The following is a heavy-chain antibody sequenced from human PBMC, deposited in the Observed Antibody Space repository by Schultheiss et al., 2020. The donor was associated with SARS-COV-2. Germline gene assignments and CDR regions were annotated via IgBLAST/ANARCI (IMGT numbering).Heavy chain of an antibody. CDR1: GFSLSTSGMR. CDR3: ARTDISSGWSDFDY. CDR2: IDWDDDK. V-gene: IGHV2-70*04. D-gene: IGHD6-19*01. J-gene: IGHJ4*02. Sequence: SGPTLVKPTQTLTLTCTFSGFSLSTSGMRVSWIRQPPGKALEWLARIDWDDDKIYSTSLKTRLTISKDTPKNQVVLRMTNMDPVDTATYYCARTDISSGWSDFDYWGQGTLVTVSS.